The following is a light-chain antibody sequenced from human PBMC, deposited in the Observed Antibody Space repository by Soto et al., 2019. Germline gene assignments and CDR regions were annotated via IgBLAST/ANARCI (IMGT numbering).Light chain of an antibody. Sequence: DIQLTQSPSFLSASVGDRVTITCRASQGISSHLGWYQQKPGKAPKLLIYAASTLESGVPSRFSGSGSGTEFTLTISSLQPEDFATYYCQRLNSYPLTFGPGTKVDIK. CDR3: QRLNSYPLT. J-gene: IGKJ3*01. CDR2: AAS. V-gene: IGKV1-9*01. CDR1: QGISSH.